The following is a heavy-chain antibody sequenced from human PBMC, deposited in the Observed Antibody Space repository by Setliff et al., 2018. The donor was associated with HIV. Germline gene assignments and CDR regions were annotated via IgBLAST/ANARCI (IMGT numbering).Heavy chain of an antibody. V-gene: IGHV3-30*07. CDR1: GFTFSTFA. J-gene: IGHJ5*01. CDR3: AKSGVGSGSWTCRLIWWLDS. CDR2: ISFDGSRT. Sequence: GGSLRLSCVASGFTFSTFAMHWVRQAPGKGLEWVSVISFDGSRTYYIDSVQGRFTISRDNSKNTLYLQMKRLRAEDTAVYYCAKSGVGSGSWTCRLIWWLDS. D-gene: IGHD3-22*01.